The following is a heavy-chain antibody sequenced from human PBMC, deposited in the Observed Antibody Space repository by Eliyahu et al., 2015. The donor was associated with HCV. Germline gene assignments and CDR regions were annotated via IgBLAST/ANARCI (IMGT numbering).Heavy chain of an antibody. V-gene: IGHV3-20*04. CDR3: ARHYGVGNRGPDDALDM. J-gene: IGHJ3*02. CDR1: GFSFEXHG. Sequence: EVQLVESGGGVVRPGGSLXLSCAASGFSFEXHGMSWVRQVPGKGLGVVSQITWNGGSTNYADSLKSRFTISRDNAKKSLHLQMNSLRVEDTAFYYCARHYGVGNRGPDDALDMWGRGTMVTVSS. D-gene: IGHD4/OR15-4a*01. CDR2: ITWNGGST.